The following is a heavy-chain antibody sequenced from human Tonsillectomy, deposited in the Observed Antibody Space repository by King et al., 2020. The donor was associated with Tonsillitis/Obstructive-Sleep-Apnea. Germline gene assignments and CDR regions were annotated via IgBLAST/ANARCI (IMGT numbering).Heavy chain of an antibody. CDR3: ARDGASGYSYGYYYYYYYMDV. CDR2: IYYSGST. J-gene: IGHJ6*03. V-gene: IGHV4-59*01. Sequence: QLQESGPGLVKPSETLSLTCTVSGGSISSYYWSWIRRPPGKGLVGIGSIYYSGSTNYNPSLKSRVTISVYTSKNQFSLKLSTVTAADTAVYYCARDGASGYSYGYYYYYYYMDVWGKGTTVTVSS. D-gene: IGHD5-18*01. CDR1: GGSISSYY.